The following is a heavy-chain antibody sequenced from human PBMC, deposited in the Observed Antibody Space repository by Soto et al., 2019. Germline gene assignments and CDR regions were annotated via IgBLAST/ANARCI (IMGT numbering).Heavy chain of an antibody. CDR3: AGEGGKTNWFAP. D-gene: IGHD3-16*01. CDR2: ISSSSSTI. CDR1: GFTFSSYS. V-gene: IGHV3-48*01. Sequence: EVQLVESGGGLVQPGGSLRLSCAASGFTFSSYSMNWVRQAPGKGREWVSYISSSSSTIYYADSVKGRFTISRDNAKNSLYRQMSSLRGEDAGVYDWAGEGGKTNWFAPGGQGTLVTVSS. J-gene: IGHJ5*02.